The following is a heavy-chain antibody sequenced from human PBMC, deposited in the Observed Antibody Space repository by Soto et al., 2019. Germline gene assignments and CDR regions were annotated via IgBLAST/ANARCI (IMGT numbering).Heavy chain of an antibody. CDR3: ARSIVVVTALDY. CDR2: INAGNGNT. D-gene: IGHD2-21*02. J-gene: IGHJ4*02. Sequence: QVQLVQSGAEEKKPGASVKVSCKASGYTFTSYAMHWVRQAPGQRLEWMGWINAGNGNTKYSQKFQGRVTITRDTAASTAYMELSSLRSEETVVYYCARSIVVVTALDYWGQGTLVTVSS. CDR1: GYTFTSYA. V-gene: IGHV1-3*05.